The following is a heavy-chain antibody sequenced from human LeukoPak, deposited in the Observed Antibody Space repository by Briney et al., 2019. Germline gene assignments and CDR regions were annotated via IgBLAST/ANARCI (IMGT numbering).Heavy chain of an antibody. CDR1: GFTFSSYA. CDR2: IYSGGST. V-gene: IGHV3-53*01. J-gene: IGHJ4*02. CDR3: ARVKGGGYGEAYYFDY. Sequence: GGSLRLSCAASGFTFSSYAMSWVRQAPGKGLEWVSVIYSGGSTYYADSVKGRFTISRDNSKNTLYLQMNSLRAEDTAVYYCARVKGGGYGEAYYFDYWGQGTLVTVSS. D-gene: IGHD4-17*01.